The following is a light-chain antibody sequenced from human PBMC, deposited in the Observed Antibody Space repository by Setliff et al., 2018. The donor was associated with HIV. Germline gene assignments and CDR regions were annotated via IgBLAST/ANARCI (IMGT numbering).Light chain of an antibody. CDR1: SSDVGGYNY. Sequence: QSALTQPRSVSGSPGQSVTISCTGTSSDVGGYNYVSWYQHLPGKAPKLMIYDVTKRPSGVPDRFSGSKSGNTASLTISGLQSEDGADYYCCSYAGSYTSLYVFGTGTKVTVL. V-gene: IGLV2-11*01. J-gene: IGLJ1*01. CDR3: CSYAGSYTSLYV. CDR2: DVT.